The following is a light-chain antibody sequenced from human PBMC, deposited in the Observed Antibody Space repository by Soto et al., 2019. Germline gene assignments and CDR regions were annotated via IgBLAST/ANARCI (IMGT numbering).Light chain of an antibody. V-gene: IGKV1-39*01. CDR2: AAS. Sequence: DIEMTQSPYSLYAYTGDRVTITCRASQSISNYLNWYQQKPGKAPKLLIYAASSLQGGVPSRFSGSGSGTDFALTISSLQPEDFATYYCQQSHSLPITIGQGTRLEIK. J-gene: IGKJ5*01. CDR3: QQSHSLPIT. CDR1: QSISNY.